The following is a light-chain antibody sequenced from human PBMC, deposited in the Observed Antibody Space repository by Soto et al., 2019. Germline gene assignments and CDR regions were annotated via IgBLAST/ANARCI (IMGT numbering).Light chain of an antibody. CDR1: NLGDKY. Sequence: SYELTQPPSVSVSPGQTASITCSGDNLGDKYACWYQQKPGQSPVLVIYQDSKRPSGIPERFSGSNSGNTATLTISGTQAMDEADYYCQAWDSSVVFGGGTQLTVL. V-gene: IGLV3-1*01. CDR2: QDS. J-gene: IGLJ2*01. CDR3: QAWDSSVV.